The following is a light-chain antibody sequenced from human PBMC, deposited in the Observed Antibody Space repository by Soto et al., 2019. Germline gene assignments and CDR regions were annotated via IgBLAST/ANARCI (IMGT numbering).Light chain of an antibody. CDR2: GAS. Sequence: EIVMTQSPATLSVSPGERAILSCRASQSVSINLSWYQQKPAQAPSLFIYGASTRATGVPARFSGSGCGTEFTLAISSLQSEDFAFYFCQQYHDRWTFGQGTKVEVK. V-gene: IGKV3-15*01. J-gene: IGKJ1*01. CDR3: QQYHDRWT. CDR1: QSVSIN.